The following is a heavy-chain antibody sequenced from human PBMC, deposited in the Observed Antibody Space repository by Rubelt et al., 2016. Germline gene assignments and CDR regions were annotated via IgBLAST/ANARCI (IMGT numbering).Heavy chain of an antibody. J-gene: IGHJ4*01. Sequence: EGVAVIWYDGSNKYYADSVKGRFTISRDNSKNTLYLQMNSLRAEDTAVYHCAKCRTSAYLPIDYWGHGALVTVSS. CDR3: AKCRTSAYLPIDY. V-gene: IGHV3-33*06. D-gene: IGHD3-22*01. CDR2: IWYDGSNK.